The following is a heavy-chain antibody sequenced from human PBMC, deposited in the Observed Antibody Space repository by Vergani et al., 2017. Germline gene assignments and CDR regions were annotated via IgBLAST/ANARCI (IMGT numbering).Heavy chain of an antibody. J-gene: IGHJ4*02. Sequence: QLQLQESGPGLVKPSETLSLTCTVSGGSISSSSYYWGWIRKPPGKGLEWIGSIYYSGNTYYNPSLKSLVTISVDTSKNQFSMKLSSVTAADTAVYYCARHYMVRDRPFDYWGQGTLVTVSS. D-gene: IGHD3-10*01. CDR2: IYYSGNT. CDR3: ARHYMVRDRPFDY. V-gene: IGHV4-39*01. CDR1: GGSISSSSYY.